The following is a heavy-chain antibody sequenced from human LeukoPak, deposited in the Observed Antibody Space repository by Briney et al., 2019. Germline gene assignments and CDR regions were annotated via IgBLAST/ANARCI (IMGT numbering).Heavy chain of an antibody. V-gene: IGHV3-66*01. CDR1: GFTVSSNY. CDR3: ARNILFAFDI. Sequence: GGSLRLSCAASGFTVSSNYMSWVRQAPGKGLEWVSVIYSGGITYYADSVKGTFTISRDNSKSTLYLQVNSLRAEDTAMYYCARNILFAFDIWGQGTMVTVSS. J-gene: IGHJ3*02. CDR2: IYSGGIT.